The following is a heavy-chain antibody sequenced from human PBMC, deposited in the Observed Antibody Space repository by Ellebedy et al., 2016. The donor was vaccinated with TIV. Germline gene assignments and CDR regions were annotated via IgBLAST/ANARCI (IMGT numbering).Heavy chain of an antibody. CDR2: IYSGGST. CDR3: ARDDYSPYRMDV. J-gene: IGHJ6*02. V-gene: IGHV3-53*01. CDR1: GFSVSNNY. D-gene: IGHD3-16*01. Sequence: PGGSLRLSCAASGFSVSNNYMTWVRQAPGKELEWPSVIYSGGSTYYAESVRGRFTISRDNSENMLYLQMNSLRDEDTAVYYCARDDYSPYRMDVWGQGTTVTVSS.